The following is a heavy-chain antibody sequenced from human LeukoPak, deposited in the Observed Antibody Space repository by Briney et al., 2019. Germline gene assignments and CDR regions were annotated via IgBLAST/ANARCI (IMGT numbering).Heavy chain of an antibody. CDR2: ISSSSGYI. CDR3: AKYGVAGDVARGAFDI. V-gene: IGHV3-21*04. D-gene: IGHD2-21*01. CDR1: GFTFSSYS. J-gene: IGHJ3*02. Sequence: GGSLRLSCAASGFTFSSYSMNWVRQAPGKGLEWVSSISSSSGYIYYADSVKGRFTISRDNAKNSLYLQMNSLRAGDTAVYYCAKYGVAGDVARGAFDIWGQGTVVTVFS.